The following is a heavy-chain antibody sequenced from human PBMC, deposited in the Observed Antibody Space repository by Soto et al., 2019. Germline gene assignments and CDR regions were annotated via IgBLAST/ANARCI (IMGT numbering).Heavy chain of an antibody. Sequence: PSETLSLTCTVSGGSISSSSYYWGWIRQPPGKGLEWIGSIYYSGSTYYNPSLKSRVTISVDTSKNQFSLKLSSVTAADTAVYYCARRGYDILTGYYDYWGQGTLVTV. CDR1: GGSISSSSYY. D-gene: IGHD3-9*01. J-gene: IGHJ4*02. V-gene: IGHV4-39*01. CDR2: IYYSGST. CDR3: ARRGYDILTGYYDY.